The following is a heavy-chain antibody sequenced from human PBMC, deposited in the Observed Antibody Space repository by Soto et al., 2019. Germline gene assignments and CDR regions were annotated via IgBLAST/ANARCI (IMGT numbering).Heavy chain of an antibody. CDR2: IGDDGSSK. CDR3: AFPRRIAAAGSAFDI. CDR1: GFAFKGYA. J-gene: IGHJ3*02. V-gene: IGHV3-33*08. Sequence: GGSLRLSCAASGFAFKGYAMTWVRQAPGKGLEWVAVIGDDGSSKYYADSVKGRFTISRDNSKNTLYLQMNSLRAEDTAVYYCAFPRRIAAAGSAFDIWGQGTMVTVSS. D-gene: IGHD6-13*01.